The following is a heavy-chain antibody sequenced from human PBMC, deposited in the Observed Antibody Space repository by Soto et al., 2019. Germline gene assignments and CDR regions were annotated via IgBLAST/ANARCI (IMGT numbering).Heavy chain of an antibody. V-gene: IGHV1-69*06. CDR1: GGTYP. CDR3: ARKGAAVSGPHGFDM. Sequence: QMQLVQSGAEVKKPGSSVKVSCEASGGTYPISWVRQAPGQGLEWMGSIIPMFGTTNYAQNVQGRVALTADKSTNTAYLELSSLSSEDTAVYFCARKGAAVSGPHGFDMWGQGTMGTVSS. CDR2: IIPMFGTT. D-gene: IGHD6-25*01. J-gene: IGHJ3*02.